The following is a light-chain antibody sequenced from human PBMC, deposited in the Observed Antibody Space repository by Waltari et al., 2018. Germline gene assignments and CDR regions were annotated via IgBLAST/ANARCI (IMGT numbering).Light chain of an antibody. J-gene: IGKJ3*01. V-gene: IGKV1-39*01. CDR1: QNIRTY. CDR2: AAS. Sequence: DIQMNQSPSSLSVSVGDRVAMTCLASQNIRTYLNWHQQKPGKAHKLMIYAASTLQGGISSRFSGSGSGTDFTLTISDLQPEDLSTYHCQQSIKPPPLSFGPGTKRDIK. CDR3: QQSIKPPPLS.